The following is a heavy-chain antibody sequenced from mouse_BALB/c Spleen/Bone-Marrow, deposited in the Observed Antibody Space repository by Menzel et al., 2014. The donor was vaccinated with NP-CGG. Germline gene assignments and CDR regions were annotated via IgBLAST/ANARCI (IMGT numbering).Heavy chain of an antibody. V-gene: IGHV14-3*02. D-gene: IGHD1-1*01. CDR1: GFNIKDTH. Sequence: VQLQQPGAEVVKPGASVKLSCTASGFNIKDTHIHWVKQRPEQGLEWIGMIDPAKGNTKYDPKFQGKATITSDTSSNTAYLQLSSLTSEDTAVYCCPRDYGRTAWFAFWGQATPVTIST. CDR2: IDPAKGNT. CDR3: PRDYGRTAWFAF. J-gene: IGHJ3*01.